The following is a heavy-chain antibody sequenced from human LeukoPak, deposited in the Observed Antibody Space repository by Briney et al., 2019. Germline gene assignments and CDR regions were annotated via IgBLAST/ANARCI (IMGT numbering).Heavy chain of an antibody. CDR1: GFTFSSYA. CDR2: ISGSGGST. D-gene: IGHD2-2*01. CDR3: AKDLGSVVPAAIGY. Sequence: PGGSLRLSCAASGFTFSSYAMSWVRQAPGKGLEWVSAISGSGGSTYYADSVEGRFTISRDNSKNTLYLQMNSLRAEDTAVYYCAKDLGSVVPAAIGYWGQGTLVTVSS. V-gene: IGHV3-23*01. J-gene: IGHJ4*02.